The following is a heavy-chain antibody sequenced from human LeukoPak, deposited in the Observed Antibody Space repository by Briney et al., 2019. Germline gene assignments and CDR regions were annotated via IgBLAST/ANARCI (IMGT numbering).Heavy chain of an antibody. Sequence: GGSLRLSCAASGFTFDDYAMHWVRQAPGKGLEWVSGISWNSGSIGYADSVKGRFTISRDNAKNVLFLQMNNLRAEDTAFYYCARGEWDLRDWGQGTLVIVSS. CDR3: ARGEWDLRD. V-gene: IGHV3-9*01. CDR2: ISWNSGSI. CDR1: GFTFDDYA. D-gene: IGHD1-26*01. J-gene: IGHJ4*02.